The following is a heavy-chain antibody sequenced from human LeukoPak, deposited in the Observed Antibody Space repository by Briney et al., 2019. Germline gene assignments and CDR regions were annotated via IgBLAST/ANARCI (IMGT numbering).Heavy chain of an antibody. J-gene: IGHJ5*02. CDR3: ARDRTVGATLLGWFDP. Sequence: PGGSLRLSCAASGFTFSSYSMNWARQAPGKGLEWVSYISSSSSTIYYADSVKGRFTISRDNAKNSLYLQMNSLRDEDTAVYYCARDRTVGATLLGWFDPWGQGTLVTVSS. CDR1: GFTFSSYS. D-gene: IGHD1-26*01. CDR2: ISSSSSTI. V-gene: IGHV3-48*02.